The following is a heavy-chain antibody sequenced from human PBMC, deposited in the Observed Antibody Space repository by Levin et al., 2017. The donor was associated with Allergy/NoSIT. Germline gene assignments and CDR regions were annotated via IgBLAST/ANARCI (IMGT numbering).Heavy chain of an antibody. CDR1: GFTVSSNY. Sequence: PGESLKISCAASGFTVSSNYMSWVRQAPGKGLEWVSVIYSGGSTYYADSVKGRFTISRDNSKNTVYLQMNSLRAEDTAVYYCARVGYSSGWYRSWGQGTLVTVSS. CDR2: IYSGGST. V-gene: IGHV3-53*01. J-gene: IGHJ4*02. D-gene: IGHD6-19*01. CDR3: ARVGYSSGWYRS.